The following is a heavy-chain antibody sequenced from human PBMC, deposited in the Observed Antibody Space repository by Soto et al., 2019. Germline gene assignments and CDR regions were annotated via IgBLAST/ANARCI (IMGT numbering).Heavy chain of an antibody. Sequence: QVQLQESGPGLVKPSETLSLTCTVSGDSISRYYWSWIRLSPGKGLEWIGYIYYSGETNYNPSVKSRVTISVDRTKIQFSLKLCSVTAADTAVYYCARDQGGELLKGSGMDVWGQGTTVTVSS. CDR2: IYYSGET. J-gene: IGHJ6*02. D-gene: IGHD1-26*01. V-gene: IGHV4-59*01. CDR3: ARDQGGELLKGSGMDV. CDR1: GDSISRYY.